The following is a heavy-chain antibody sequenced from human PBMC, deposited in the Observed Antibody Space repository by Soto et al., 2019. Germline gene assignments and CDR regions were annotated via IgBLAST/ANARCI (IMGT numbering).Heavy chain of an antibody. J-gene: IGHJ4*02. CDR2: IWHDGSNK. D-gene: IGHD6-19*01. CDR3: ARDSGSGWYDFDY. V-gene: IGHV3-33*01. CDR1: RFIFSSYA. Sequence: GGSLRLSCAASRFIFSSYAMHWVRQAPGKGPEWVAVIWHDGSNKYYADSVKGRFTISRDNSKNTLYLQMDSLRDEDTAVYYCARDSGSGWYDFDYWGQGTLVTVSS.